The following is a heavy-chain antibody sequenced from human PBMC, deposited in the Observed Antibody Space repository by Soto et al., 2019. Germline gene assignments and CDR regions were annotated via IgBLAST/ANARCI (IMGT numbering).Heavy chain of an antibody. CDR1: GGSISSGGYY. D-gene: IGHD3-10*01. V-gene: IGHV4-31*03. Sequence: QVQLQESGPGLVKPSQTLSLTCTVSGGSISSGGYYWSWIRQHPGKGLEWIGYIYYSGSTYYNPSLKSRVTISVDTSKNQFSLKLSSVTAADTAVYYCARDLPSYYYGSGTPYYYYYGMDVWGQGTTVTVSS. CDR3: ARDLPSYYYGSGTPYYYYYGMDV. CDR2: IYYSGST. J-gene: IGHJ6*02.